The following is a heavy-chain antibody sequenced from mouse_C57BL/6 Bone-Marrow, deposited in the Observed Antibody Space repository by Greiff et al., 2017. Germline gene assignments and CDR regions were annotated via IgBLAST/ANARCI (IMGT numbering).Heavy chain of an antibody. CDR2: IRNKANGYTT. CDR1: GFTFTDYY. J-gene: IGHJ2*01. V-gene: IGHV7-3*01. Sequence: EVMLVESGGGLVQPGGSLSLSCAASGFTFTDYYMSWVRQPPGTALEWLGFIRNKANGYTTEYSASVKGRFTISRDNSQSILYLQMNALRAEDSATYYCARYKGSSLYYFDYWGQGTTLTVSS. CDR3: ARYKGSSLYYFDY. D-gene: IGHD1-1*01.